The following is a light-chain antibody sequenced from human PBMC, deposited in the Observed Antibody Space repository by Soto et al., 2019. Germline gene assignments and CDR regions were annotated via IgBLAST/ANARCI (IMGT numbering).Light chain of an antibody. CDR1: NIGSKS. Sequence: SYELTQPPSVSVSPGKTARITCGGTNIGSKSVNWYQQKPGQAPVLVIYYVSDRPSGIPERFSGSNSGNTATLTISRVEAGDEADYYCQVWDSSSDHRVVGGGTKLTVL. CDR2: YVS. J-gene: IGLJ2*01. V-gene: IGLV3-21*04. CDR3: QVWDSSSDHRV.